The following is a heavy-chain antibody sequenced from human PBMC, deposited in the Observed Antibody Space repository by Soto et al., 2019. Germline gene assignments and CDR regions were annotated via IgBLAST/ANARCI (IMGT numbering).Heavy chain of an antibody. J-gene: IGHJ1*01. D-gene: IGHD4-17*01. Sequence: QVQLQESGPGLVKPSETLSLTCAVSSASISSTNWWNWVRQPPGKGLEWIGEIYHDGSTKYSPSLKGRVTISVDKSKNQFSLNLMSVTAADTAVYYCASKNYGDSVTPLQCGGQGTLVIVSS. CDR2: IYHDGST. CDR1: SASISSTNW. CDR3: ASKNYGDSVTPLQC. V-gene: IGHV4-4*02.